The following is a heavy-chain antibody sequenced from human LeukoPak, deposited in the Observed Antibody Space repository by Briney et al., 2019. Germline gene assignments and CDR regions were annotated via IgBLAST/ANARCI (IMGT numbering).Heavy chain of an antibody. Sequence: GGSLRLSCAAPGFTFSSYAMSWVRQAPGKGLEWVSAISGSGGSTYCADSVKGRFTISRDNSKNTLYLQMNSLRAEDTAVYYCAKDMIGVVVVPAAPGVDYWGQGTLVTVSS. J-gene: IGHJ4*02. CDR3: AKDMIGVVVVPAAPGVDY. CDR2: ISGSGGST. CDR1: GFTFSSYA. V-gene: IGHV3-23*01. D-gene: IGHD2-2*01.